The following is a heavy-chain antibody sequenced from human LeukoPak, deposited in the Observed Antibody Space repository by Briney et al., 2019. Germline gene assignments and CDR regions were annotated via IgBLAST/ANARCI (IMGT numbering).Heavy chain of an antibody. CDR1: GFTFSNYA. J-gene: IGHJ4*02. CDR2: ISSRGTHI. D-gene: IGHD6-25*01. Sequence: PGGSLRLSCAASGFTFSNYAMHWVRQAPGKGLEWVSFISSRGTHIYYADSVKGRFTISRDNAKASLDLQLNSLTAEDTAVYFCARDFRIAAAVPSYFDHWGQGVPVAVSS. CDR3: ARDFRIAAAVPSYFDH. V-gene: IGHV3-21*01.